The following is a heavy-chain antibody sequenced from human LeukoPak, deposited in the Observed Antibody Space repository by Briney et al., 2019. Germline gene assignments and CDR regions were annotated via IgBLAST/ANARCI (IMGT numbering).Heavy chain of an antibody. J-gene: IGHJ4*02. V-gene: IGHV3-23*01. CDR3: AKDRSGSPDSAADY. Sequence: GGSLRLSCAASGFTFSSYAMSWVRQAPGQGLEWVSAITDGGGSTFYADSVKGRFTISRDNSKNTLYLQMNSLRAEDTAVYYWAKDRSGSPDSAADYWGQRILVTVSS. D-gene: IGHD3-3*01. CDR1: GFTFSSYA. CDR2: ITDGGGST.